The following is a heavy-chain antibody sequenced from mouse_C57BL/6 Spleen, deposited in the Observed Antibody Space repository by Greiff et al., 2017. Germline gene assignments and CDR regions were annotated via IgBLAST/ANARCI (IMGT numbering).Heavy chain of an antibody. V-gene: IGHV5-9-1*02. D-gene: IGHD1-1*01. CDR3: TRGERYYLDY. J-gene: IGHJ2*01. CDR1: GFTFSSYA. Sequence: DVKLVESGEGLVKPGGSLKLSCAASGFTFSSYAMSWVRQTPEKRLEWVAYISSGGDYTYYADTVKGRFTISKDNARNTLYLQLSSLTEEDSAMYYCTRGERYYLDYWGQGTTLTVSS. CDR2: ISSGGDYT.